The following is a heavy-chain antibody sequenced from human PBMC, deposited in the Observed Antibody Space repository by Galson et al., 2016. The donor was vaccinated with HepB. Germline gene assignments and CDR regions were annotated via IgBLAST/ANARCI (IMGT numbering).Heavy chain of an antibody. CDR3: ARLVISATHFDY. V-gene: IGHV3-11*01. J-gene: IGHJ4*02. Sequence: SLRLSCAAPGVNFSDYYMSWIRQAPGKGLEWISYISDSGATIFYADSVKGRFTISRHNAKNSLYLHMNNLRAEDTAVFYCARLVISATHFDYWGQGTLVTVSS. CDR1: GVNFSDYY. D-gene: IGHD2-15*01. CDR2: ISDSGATI.